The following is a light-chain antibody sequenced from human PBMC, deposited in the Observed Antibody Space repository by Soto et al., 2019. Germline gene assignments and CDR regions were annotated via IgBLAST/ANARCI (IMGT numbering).Light chain of an antibody. CDR1: SSDVGSYNL. J-gene: IGLJ2*01. Sequence: QSVLTQPASVSGSPGQSITISCTGTSSDVGSYNLVSWYQQHPGKAPKLMIYEVSKRPSGVSNRFSGSKSGNTASLTISGLQPEDEADYYCCSYAGSSTLVFGGGTKVTVL. CDR2: EVS. V-gene: IGLV2-23*02. CDR3: CSYAGSSTLV.